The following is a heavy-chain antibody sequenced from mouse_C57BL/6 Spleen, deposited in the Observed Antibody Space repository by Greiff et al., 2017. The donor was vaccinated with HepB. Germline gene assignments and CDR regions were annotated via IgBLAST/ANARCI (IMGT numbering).Heavy chain of an antibody. CDR1: GYTFTSYW. J-gene: IGHJ4*01. CDR2: IHPSDSDT. V-gene: IGHV1-74*01. CDR3: APYYDGNYYAMDY. Sequence: QVQLQQPGAELVKPGASVKVSCKASGYTFTSYWMHWVKQRPGQGLEWIGRIHPSDSDTNYNQKFKGKATLTGYKSSSTAYMQLSSMTSEDSAVYYCAPYYDGNYYAMDYWGQGTSVTVSS. D-gene: IGHD1-1*01.